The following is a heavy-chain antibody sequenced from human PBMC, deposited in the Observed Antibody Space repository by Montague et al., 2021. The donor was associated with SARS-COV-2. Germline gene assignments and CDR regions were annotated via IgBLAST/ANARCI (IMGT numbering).Heavy chain of an antibody. D-gene: IGHD4-11*01. J-gene: IGHJ4*02. V-gene: IGHV4-34*01. Sequence: ETLSLTCAVYGGSFSGFFWSWIRQPPGKGLEWIAEINDRGVTNYNYNPSLGSRVTISADTSKNQFSLKLRSVTAADTAVYYCARWDPQTLTVISLRGKSAIDYWGQGTLVTVSS. CDR3: ARWDPQTLTVISLRGKSAIDY. CDR1: GGSFSGFF. CDR2: INDRGVTNY.